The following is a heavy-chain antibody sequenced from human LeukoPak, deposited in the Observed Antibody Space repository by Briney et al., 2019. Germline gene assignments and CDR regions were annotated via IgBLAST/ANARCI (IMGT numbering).Heavy chain of an antibody. CDR1: GFTFSSYA. D-gene: IGHD3-22*01. J-gene: IGHJ4*02. CDR3: AKESGDYYDSSGYDY. Sequence: GSLRLSCAASGFTFSSYAMSWVRQAPGKGLEWVSAISGSGGNTYYADSVKGRFTISRDNSKKTLYLQMNSLRAEDTAVYYCAKESGDYYDSSGYDYWGQGTLVTVSS. CDR2: ISGSGGNT. V-gene: IGHV3-23*01.